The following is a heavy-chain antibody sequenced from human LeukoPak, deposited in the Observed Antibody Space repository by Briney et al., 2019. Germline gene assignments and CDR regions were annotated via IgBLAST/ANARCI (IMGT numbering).Heavy chain of an antibody. CDR3: ARYSMTTVNFDY. CDR1: GGSISSSSYY. CDR2: IYYSGST. V-gene: IGHV4-39*07. Sequence: SETLSLTCTVSGGSISSSSYYWGWIRQPPGKGLEWIGSIYYSGSTYYNPSLKSRVTISVDTSKNQFSLQLSSVTAADTAVYYCARYSMTTVNFDYWGQGTLVTVSS. D-gene: IGHD4-17*01. J-gene: IGHJ4*02.